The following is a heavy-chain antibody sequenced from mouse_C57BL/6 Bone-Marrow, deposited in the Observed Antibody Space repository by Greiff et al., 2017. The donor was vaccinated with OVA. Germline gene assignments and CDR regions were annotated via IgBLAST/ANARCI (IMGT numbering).Heavy chain of an antibody. CDR3: ARHYGSSYWYFDV. V-gene: IGHV5-17*01. CDR1: GFTFSDYG. D-gene: IGHD1-1*01. CDR2: ISSGSSTI. Sequence: EVKVVESGGGLVKPGGSLKLSCAASGFTFSDYGMHWVRQAPEKGLEWVAYISSGSSTIYYADTVKGRFTISRDNAKNTLFLQMTSLRSEDTAMYYCARHYGSSYWYFDVWGTGTTVTVSS. J-gene: IGHJ1*03.